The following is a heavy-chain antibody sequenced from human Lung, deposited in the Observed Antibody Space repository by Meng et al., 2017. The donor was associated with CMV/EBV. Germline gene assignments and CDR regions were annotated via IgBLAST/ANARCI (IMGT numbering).Heavy chain of an antibody. CDR2: IYSGDDST. CDR3: AKGKWGGYYYYYGMDV. V-gene: IGHV3-23*03. D-gene: IGHD1-26*01. Sequence: GEXXTISCAASGFTFSTFAMSWVRQAPGKGLQWVSVIYSGDDSTYYADSVKGRFTISRDNSKTMLYLQMNSLRAEDSAVYFCAKGKWGGYYYYYGMDVWGRGXTVTVSS. CDR1: GFTFSTFA. J-gene: IGHJ6*02.